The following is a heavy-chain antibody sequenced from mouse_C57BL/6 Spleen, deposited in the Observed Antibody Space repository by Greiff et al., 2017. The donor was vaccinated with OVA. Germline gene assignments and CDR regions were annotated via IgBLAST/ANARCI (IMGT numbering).Heavy chain of an antibody. J-gene: IGHJ2*01. Sequence: VQLKESGPGLVKPSQSLSLTCSVTGYSITSGYYWNWIRQFPGNKLEWMGYISYDGSNNYNPSLKNRISITRDTSKNQFFLKLNSVTTEDTATYYCARDPVYYYGSSYYYFDYWGQGTTLTVSS. CDR1: GYSITSGYY. V-gene: IGHV3-6*01. CDR3: ARDPVYYYGSSYYYFDY. D-gene: IGHD1-1*01. CDR2: ISYDGSN.